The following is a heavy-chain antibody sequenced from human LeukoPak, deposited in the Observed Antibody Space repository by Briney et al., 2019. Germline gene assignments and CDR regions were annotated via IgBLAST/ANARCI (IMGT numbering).Heavy chain of an antibody. CDR2: INPSGGST. J-gene: IGHJ4*02. CDR3: ASAATRRGQWLLFDY. V-gene: IGHV1-46*01. CDR1: GYTFTSYY. D-gene: IGHD6-19*01. Sequence: ASVTVSYKASGYTFTSYYMHWVRQAPGQGLEWMGIINPSGGSTSYAQKFQGRVTMTRDTSTSTVYMELSSLRSEDTAVYYCASAATRRGQWLLFDYWGQGTLVTVSS.